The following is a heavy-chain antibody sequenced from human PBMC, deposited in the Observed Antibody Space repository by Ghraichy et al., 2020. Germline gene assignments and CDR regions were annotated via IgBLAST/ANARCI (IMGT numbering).Heavy chain of an antibody. CDR2: IIPIFGTA. D-gene: IGHD1-26*01. V-gene: IGHV1-69*13. Sequence: SVKVSCKASGGTFSSYAISWVRQAPGQGLEWMGVIIPIFGTANYAQKFQGRVTMTADESTSTAYMELSSLRSEDTAVYYCARDRAPHGPGGFWGQGTLVTVSS. CDR3: ARDRAPHGPGGF. CDR1: GGTFSSYA. J-gene: IGHJ4*02.